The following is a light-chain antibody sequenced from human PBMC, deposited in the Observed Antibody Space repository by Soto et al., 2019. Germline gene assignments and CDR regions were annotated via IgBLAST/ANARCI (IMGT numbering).Light chain of an antibody. CDR2: DAY. CDR1: QSFRGL. CDR3: QQFSSYPLT. J-gene: IGKJ4*01. V-gene: IGKV3-11*01. Sequence: EVVLTQSPVTLSLSPGERATLSCRASQSFRGLLAWYQQKPGQAPRLLIYDAYNRATGIPDRFSGGGSGTDFTLTISRLEPEDFAVYYCQQFSSYPLTFGGGTKVDI.